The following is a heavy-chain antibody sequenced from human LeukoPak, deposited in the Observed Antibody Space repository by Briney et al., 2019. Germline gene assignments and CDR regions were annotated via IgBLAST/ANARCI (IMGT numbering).Heavy chain of an antibody. CDR1: GFAFSGYA. J-gene: IGHJ4*02. V-gene: IGHV3-64D*06. CDR3: VPKGTEGY. Sequence: GGSLRLSCSASGFAFSGYAMHWVRQAPGKGLQYVSAISPTGGSTYYADSVKGRFSISRDNSKNTLYLQMSSLRPEDTAVYYCVPKGTEGYWSQGTLVTVSS. CDR2: ISPTGGST.